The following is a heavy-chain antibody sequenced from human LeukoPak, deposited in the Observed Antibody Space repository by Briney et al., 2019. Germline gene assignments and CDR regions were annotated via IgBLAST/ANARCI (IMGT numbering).Heavy chain of an antibody. J-gene: IGHJ4*02. CDR3: ARCPQYYYDSRGCPFGY. CDR2: ISTDSHII. D-gene: IGHD3-22*01. CDR1: GFTFSTYT. V-gene: IGHV3-48*02. Sequence: PGGSLRLSCAASGFTFSTYTMNWVRQAPGKGLEWLSYISTDSHIIYYADSVKGRFTISRDNAKNSLYLQMNSLRDDDTTMYYCARCPQYYYDSRGCPFGYWGRGTLVTVSS.